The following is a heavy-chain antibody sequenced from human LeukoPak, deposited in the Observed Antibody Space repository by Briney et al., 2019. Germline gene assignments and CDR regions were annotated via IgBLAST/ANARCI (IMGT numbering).Heavy chain of an antibody. D-gene: IGHD4-17*01. CDR3: ARTPGPTVTGWFDP. Sequence: ASVKVSCKASGYTFTDYYMHWVRQAPGQGLEWMGWINPNSGGTNYAQKFQGRVTMTRDTSISTAYMELSRLRSDDTAVYYCARTPGPTVTGWFDPWGQGTLVTVSS. J-gene: IGHJ5*02. CDR2: INPNSGGT. V-gene: IGHV1-2*02. CDR1: GYTFTDYY.